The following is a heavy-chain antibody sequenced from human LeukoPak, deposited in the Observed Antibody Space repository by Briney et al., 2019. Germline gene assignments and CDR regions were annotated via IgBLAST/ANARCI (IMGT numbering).Heavy chain of an antibody. CDR3: ARDGLRGYSHWVAHYYYMDV. J-gene: IGHJ6*03. V-gene: IGHV3-48*03. CDR2: ISSSGSTI. Sequence: GGSLRLSCAASGFTFSSYEMNWVRQAPGKGLEWVSYISSSGSTIYYADSVKGRFTISRDNAKNSLYLQMNSLRAEDTAVYYCARDGLRGYSHWVAHYYYMDVWGKGTTVTISS. CDR1: GFTFSSYE. D-gene: IGHD5-18*01.